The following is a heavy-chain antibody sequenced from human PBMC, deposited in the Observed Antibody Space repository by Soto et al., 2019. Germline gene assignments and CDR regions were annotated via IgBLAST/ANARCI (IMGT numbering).Heavy chain of an antibody. V-gene: IGHV1-69*13. CDR3: ARIYSFTYYYDSSGSVKAFDI. CDR2: IIPIFGTA. Sequence: SVKVSCKASGGTFSSYAINWVRQAPGQGLEWMGGIIPIFGTANYAQKFQGRVTITADESTSTAYMELSSLRSEDTAVYYCARIYSFTYYYDSSGSVKAFDIWGQGTMVTVSS. CDR1: GGTFSSYA. D-gene: IGHD3-22*01. J-gene: IGHJ3*02.